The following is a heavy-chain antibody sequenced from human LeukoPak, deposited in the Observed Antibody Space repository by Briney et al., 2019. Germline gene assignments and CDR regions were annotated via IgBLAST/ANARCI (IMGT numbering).Heavy chain of an antibody. Sequence: GVSLILCCAASGSTFSSYSINWVRLTPGKVLESVSSISSSSRYINYADSVKGRFTISRDNAKNSLYLQMNSLRAEDTAVYYCARDKYSSSSGGFDYWGQGTLVTVSS. CDR1: GSTFSSYS. V-gene: IGHV3-21*01. CDR2: ISSSSRYI. D-gene: IGHD6-6*01. J-gene: IGHJ4*02. CDR3: ARDKYSSSSGGFDY.